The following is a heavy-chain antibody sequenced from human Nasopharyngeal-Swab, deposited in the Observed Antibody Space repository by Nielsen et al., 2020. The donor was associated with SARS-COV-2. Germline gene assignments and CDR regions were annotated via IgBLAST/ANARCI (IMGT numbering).Heavy chain of an antibody. V-gene: IGHV3-23*01. Sequence: GESLKISCAASGFTFDDYAMHWVRQAPGKGLEWVSAISGSGGSTYYADSVKGRFIISRDNSKNTLYLQMNSLRAEDTAVYYCAKSPNPRVYSSGFFDYWGQGTLVTVSS. D-gene: IGHD6-19*01. J-gene: IGHJ4*02. CDR1: GFTFDDYA. CDR3: AKSPNPRVYSSGFFDY. CDR2: ISGSGGST.